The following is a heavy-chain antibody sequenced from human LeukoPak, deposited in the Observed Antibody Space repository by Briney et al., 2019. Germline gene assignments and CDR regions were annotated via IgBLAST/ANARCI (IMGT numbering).Heavy chain of an antibody. CDR2: IYYSGST. J-gene: IGHJ1*01. Sequence: SETLSLTCTVSRGSISTYYWSWIRQPPGKGLEWIGYIYYSGSTESNPSLKSRVTLPVDTSKNQFSLKLSSVTAADTAVYYCARGGAARLHFQIWGQGTLVTVSS. V-gene: IGHV4-59*01. D-gene: IGHD6-6*01. CDR1: RGSISTYY. CDR3: ARGGAARLHFQI.